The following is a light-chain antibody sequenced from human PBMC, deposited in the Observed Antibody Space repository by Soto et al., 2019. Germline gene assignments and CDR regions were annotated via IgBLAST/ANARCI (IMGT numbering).Light chain of an antibody. J-gene: IGLJ1*01. Sequence: QPALAQPASVSGSPGQSITISCTGTSSDVGGYNYVSWYQQHPGKAPKLMIYEVSNRPSGVSNRFSGSKSGNTASLTISGLQAEDEADYYCSSYTSSSTLGFGTGTKVT. CDR1: SSDVGGYNY. CDR3: SSYTSSSTLG. V-gene: IGLV2-14*01. CDR2: EVS.